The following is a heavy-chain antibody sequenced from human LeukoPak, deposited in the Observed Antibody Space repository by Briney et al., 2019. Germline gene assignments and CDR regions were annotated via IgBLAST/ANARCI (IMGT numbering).Heavy chain of an antibody. CDR3: ARGGWYLDL. CDR2: IYYSGNT. CDR1: GGSFSGYY. J-gene: IGHJ2*01. V-gene: IGHV4-59*01. Sequence: SETLSLTCAVYGGSFSGYYWSWIRQPPGKGLERIGYIYYSGNTNYDPSLQSRVTISVDTSKNQFSLRLNSVTAADTAVYYCARGGWYLDLWGRGTLVIVSS.